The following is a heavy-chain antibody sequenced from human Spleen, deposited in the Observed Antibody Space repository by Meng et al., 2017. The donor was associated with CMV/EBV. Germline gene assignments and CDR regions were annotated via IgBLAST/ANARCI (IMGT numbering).Heavy chain of an antibody. CDR1: GYTFTGYY. Sequence: ASVKVSCKASGYTFTGYYMHWVRQAPGQGLEWMGWINPNSGGTNYAQKFQGRVTMTRDTSISTAYMELSRLRPDDTAVYYCASVNCGGDCYYYYYYGMDVWGQGTTVTVFS. V-gene: IGHV1-2*02. CDR3: ASVNCGGDCYYYYYYGMDV. J-gene: IGHJ6*02. CDR2: INPNSGGT. D-gene: IGHD2-21*01.